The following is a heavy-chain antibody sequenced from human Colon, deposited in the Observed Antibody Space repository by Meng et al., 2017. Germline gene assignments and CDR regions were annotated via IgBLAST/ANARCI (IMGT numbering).Heavy chain of an antibody. CDR3: ARELQLGY. CDR2: ISTSSSYI. CDR1: GFTFSSYS. J-gene: IGHJ4*02. V-gene: IGHV3-21*01. Sequence: GRLVEYGGGLVKPGGSLRLSCVAFGFTFSSYSMNWVRQAPGKGLEWVSSISTSSSYIYYADSVKGRFTISRDDAKNSLYLQMNSLRAEDTAVYYCARELQLGYWGQGTLVTVSS. D-gene: IGHD5-24*01.